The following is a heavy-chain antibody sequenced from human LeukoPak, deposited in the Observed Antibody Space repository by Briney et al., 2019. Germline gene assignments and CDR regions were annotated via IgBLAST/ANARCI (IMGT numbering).Heavy chain of an antibody. CDR1: GGTFSSYA. V-gene: IGHV1-69*05. J-gene: IGHJ5*02. D-gene: IGHD2-2*01. CDR2: IIPIFGTA. CDR3: ARSSPIVVVPAATSRAYNWFDP. Sequence: SVKASCNASGGTFSSYAISWVRQAPGQGLEWVGGIIPIFGTANNAQKFQGRVTITTDESTSTAYIELSSMRSEDTAVYYCARSSPIVVVPAATSRAYNWFDPWGQGTLVTVSS.